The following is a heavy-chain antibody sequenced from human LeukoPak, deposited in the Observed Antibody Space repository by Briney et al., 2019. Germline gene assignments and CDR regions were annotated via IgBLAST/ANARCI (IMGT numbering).Heavy chain of an antibody. CDR2: IIESGEST. D-gene: IGHD3-3*01. CDR3: AKGGYYDFWSGYPYYFDY. CDR1: GFTFKNYA. Sequence: GGSLRLSCAASGFTFKNYAMYWVRQAPGKGLEWVSAIIESGESTYYTDSVKGRFTISRDNSKNTLYLQMNSLRAEDTAFYYCAKGGYYDFWSGYPYYFDYWGQGTLVTVSS. J-gene: IGHJ4*02. V-gene: IGHV3-23*01.